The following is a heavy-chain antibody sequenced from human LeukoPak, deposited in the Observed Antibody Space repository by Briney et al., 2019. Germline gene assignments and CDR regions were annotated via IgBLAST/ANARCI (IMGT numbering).Heavy chain of an antibody. CDR1: GYSISSNHW. D-gene: IGHD3-3*02. V-gene: IGHV4-28*01. J-gene: IGHJ4*02. CDR3: ARIGPILGAAWVDY. CDR2: IFYAGGT. Sequence: SETLSLTCAVSGYSISSNHWWGRIRQPPGKGLEWIGYIFYAGGTYYNPSLKSRVTMSVDTSKNQFSLRLSSVTAVDTAVYYCARIGPILGAAWVDYWGQGTLVSVSS.